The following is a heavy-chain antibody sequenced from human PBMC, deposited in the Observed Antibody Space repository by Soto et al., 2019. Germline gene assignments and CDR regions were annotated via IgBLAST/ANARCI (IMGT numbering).Heavy chain of an antibody. D-gene: IGHD4-17*01. CDR1: GFTFSTYG. V-gene: IGHV3-33*01. CDR2: IWYDGSYK. J-gene: IGHJ3*02. CDR3: ARDFYGDAAPTCFDI. Sequence: QVQLVESGGGVVQPGKSLRLSCAASGFTFSTYGMHWVRQAPGKGLEWVAVIWYDGSYKYYADSVKGRFTISRDNSKNTLYLQMNSLRAEDTALYYCARDFYGDAAPTCFDIWGQGTTVTVSS.